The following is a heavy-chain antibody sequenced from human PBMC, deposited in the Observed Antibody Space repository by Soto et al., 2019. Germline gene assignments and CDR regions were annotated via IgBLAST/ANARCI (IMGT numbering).Heavy chain of an antibody. J-gene: IGHJ3*02. D-gene: IGHD1-1*01. CDR3: ARERSNNHWIDAFDI. Sequence: GGSLRLSCAASGFTFSSYWMSWVRQAPGKGLEWVANIKQDGSEKYYVDSVKGRFTISRDNAKNSLYLQMNSLRAEDTAVYYCARERSNNHWIDAFDIWGQGTMVTVSS. CDR1: GFTFSSYW. CDR2: IKQDGSEK. V-gene: IGHV3-7*01.